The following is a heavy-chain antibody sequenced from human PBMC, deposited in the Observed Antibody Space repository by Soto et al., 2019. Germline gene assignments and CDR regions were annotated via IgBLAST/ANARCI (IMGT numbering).Heavy chain of an antibody. CDR2: IVPIYRTA. CDR3: VRDSGATLSSS. CDR1: GGTFSSYR. V-gene: IGHV1-69*01. J-gene: IGHJ4*02. Sequence: QVQLVQSGAEVKKPGSSVKVSCKASGGTFSSYRINWVRQAPGQGLEWVGGIVPIYRTADYAQKFQGRVTITANESARTSYMELRSLKSKDTCVYYCVRDSGATLSSSWGQGTLVTVS. D-gene: IGHD6-13*01.